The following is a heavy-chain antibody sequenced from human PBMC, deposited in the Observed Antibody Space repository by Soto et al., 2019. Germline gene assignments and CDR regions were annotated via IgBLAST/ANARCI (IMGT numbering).Heavy chain of an antibody. J-gene: IGHJ4*02. D-gene: IGHD3-16*02. CDR1: GFTFSNYI. Sequence: GGSLRLSCTASGFTFSNYIMTWVRQAQGKGLEWVSSPSSGSRYVYYADSVKGRFTISRDDAKNSVYLQMNSLRAEDAAVYYCVRGGSSRSYWGQGSRVTVSS. V-gene: IGHV3-21*06. CDR2: PSSGSRYV. CDR3: VRGGSSRSY.